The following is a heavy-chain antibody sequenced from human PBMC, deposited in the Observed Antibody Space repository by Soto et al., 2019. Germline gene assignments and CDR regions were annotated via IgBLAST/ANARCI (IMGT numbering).Heavy chain of an antibody. CDR2: ISTYNGDT. CDR1: GYTFTRYG. D-gene: IGHD5-12*01. Sequence: ASVKVSCKASGYTFTRYGSSWVRQATGQGLEWMGWISTYNGDTNYAQTFQGRVAMTTDASTSTVHMEVRSLRSDDTAVYYCAREGVAPYYYYGMDVWGQGTPVTVSS. CDR3: AREGVAPYYYYGMDV. J-gene: IGHJ6*02. V-gene: IGHV1-18*01.